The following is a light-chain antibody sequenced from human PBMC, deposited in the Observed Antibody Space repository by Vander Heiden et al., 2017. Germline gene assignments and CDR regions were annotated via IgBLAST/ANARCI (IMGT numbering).Light chain of an antibody. V-gene: IGKV3-20*01. J-gene: IGKJ1*01. Sequence: IVLTQSPGTLSLSPGERATLSCRASQSITSSYLAWYQQKPGQAPRLLIYGASSRSTDIPDRFSGSGSGTDFTLTISRLEPEDFAVYYCQQYGSSPPKTFGQGTKVEIK. CDR2: GAS. CDR3: QQYGSSPPKT. CDR1: QSITSSY.